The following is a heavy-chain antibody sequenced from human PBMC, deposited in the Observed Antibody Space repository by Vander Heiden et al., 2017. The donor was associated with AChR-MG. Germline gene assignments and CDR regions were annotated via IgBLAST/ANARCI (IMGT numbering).Heavy chain of an antibody. Sequence: QVQLVQSGAEVKKPGSSVKVSCKASGATFSSYAISWVRQAPGQGLGWMGGIIPILGTANYAQKFQGRVTITADKSTSTAYMELSSLRSEDTAVYYCASTVTTIRYFDLWGRGTLVTVSS. CDR1: GATFSSYA. J-gene: IGHJ2*01. V-gene: IGHV1-69*06. D-gene: IGHD4-17*01. CDR3: ASTVTTIRYFDL. CDR2: IIPILGTA.